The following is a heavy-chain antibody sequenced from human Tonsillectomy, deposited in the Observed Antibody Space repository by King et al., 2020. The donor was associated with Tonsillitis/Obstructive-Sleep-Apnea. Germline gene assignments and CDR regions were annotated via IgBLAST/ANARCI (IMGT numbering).Heavy chain of an antibody. CDR2: INHSGST. V-gene: IGHV4-34*01. CDR1: GESFSGCY. Sequence: VQLQQWGAGLLKPSETLSLTCAVYGESFSGCYWSWIRQPPGKGLEWIGEINHSGSTNYNPSLKSRVTISVDTSKNQFSLKLSSVTAADTAVYYCSRGREWLQWGQGTLVTVSS. CDR3: SRGREWLQ. J-gene: IGHJ4*02. D-gene: IGHD3-3*01.